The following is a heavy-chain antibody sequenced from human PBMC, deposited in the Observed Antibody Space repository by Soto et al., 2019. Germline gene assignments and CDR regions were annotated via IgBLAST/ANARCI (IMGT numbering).Heavy chain of an antibody. CDR3: ARITMVRGVIMAYDI. CDR2: IIPIFGTA. V-gene: IGHV1-69*01. CDR1: GGTFSSYA. Sequence: ASVKVSCKASGGTFSSYAISWVRQAPGQGLEWMGGIIPIFGTANYAQKFQGRVTITADESTSTAYMELSSLRSEDTAVYYCARITMVRGVIMAYDIWGQGTMVTVSS. J-gene: IGHJ3*02. D-gene: IGHD3-10*01.